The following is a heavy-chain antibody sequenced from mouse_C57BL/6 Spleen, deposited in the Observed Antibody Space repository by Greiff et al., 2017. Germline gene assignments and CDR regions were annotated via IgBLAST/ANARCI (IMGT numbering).Heavy chain of an antibody. D-gene: IGHD1-1*01. Sequence: EVQVVESGGDLVKPGGSLKLSCAASGFTFSSYGMSWVRQTPDKRLEWVATISSGGSYTYSPDSVKGRFTISRANAKNTLYLQMSSLKSEDTAMDYCARHDYYSSSYLFDYWGQGTTLTVSS. J-gene: IGHJ2*01. CDR3: ARHDYYSSSYLFDY. V-gene: IGHV5-6*01. CDR1: GFTFSSYG. CDR2: ISSGGSYT.